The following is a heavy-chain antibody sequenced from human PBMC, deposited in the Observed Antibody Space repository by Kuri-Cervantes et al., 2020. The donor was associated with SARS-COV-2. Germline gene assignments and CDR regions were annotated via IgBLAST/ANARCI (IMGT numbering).Heavy chain of an antibody. D-gene: IGHD4-11*01. Sequence: SLKISCATSGFIFAAYAMFWVRQAPGKGLEWVSYIDWNSDDITYAGSVKGRFSVSRDSAKSSVYLQMNSLSPEDTAHYYCASSRGQTTAIDHWGQGTLVTVSS. CDR1: GFIFAAYA. J-gene: IGHJ4*02. V-gene: IGHV3-9*01. CDR2: IDWNSDDI. CDR3: ASSRGQTTAIDH.